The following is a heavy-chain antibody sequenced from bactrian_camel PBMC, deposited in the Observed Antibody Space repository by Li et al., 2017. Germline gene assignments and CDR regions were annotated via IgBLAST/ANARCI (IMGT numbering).Heavy chain of an antibody. CDR2: INASGGRT. J-gene: IGHJ4*01. D-gene: IGHD7*01. CDR1: RLTERGIC. Sequence: VQLVESGGGSAQVGGSLRLSCAGSRLTERGICMGWFRQAQGKEREGVAAINASGGRTAYRNSVKGRFTISQDNAKNTLYLQMNSLNSEDTAMYYCAAAAGLFGGTCLDVRSVDYWGQGTQVTVS. CDR3: AAAAGLFGGTCLDVRSVDY. V-gene: IGHV3S1*01.